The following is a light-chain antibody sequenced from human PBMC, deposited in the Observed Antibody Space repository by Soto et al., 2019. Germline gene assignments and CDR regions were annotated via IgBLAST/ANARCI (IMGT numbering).Light chain of an antibody. CDR3: QQYYSPWT. CDR2: WAS. V-gene: IGKV4-1*01. J-gene: IGKJ1*01. Sequence: DIVMTQSPDSLAVSLGERATINCKSSQSVLYSSTNKNYLAWYQQKPGQPPKLLIYWASTRESGVPDRFSGSGSGKDFTLTISSLQAEDVAVYYCQQYYSPWTFGQRTKVEIK. CDR1: QSVLYSSTNKNY.